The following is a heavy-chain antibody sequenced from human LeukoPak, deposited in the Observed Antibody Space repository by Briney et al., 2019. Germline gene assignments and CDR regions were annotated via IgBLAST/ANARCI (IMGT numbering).Heavy chain of an antibody. V-gene: IGHV4-39*07. CDR3: ASGAFNYYYYYGMDV. D-gene: IGHD4-17*01. CDR2: IYYSGST. J-gene: IGHJ6*02. CDR1: GGSISSSSYY. Sequence: SETLSLTCTVSGGSISSSSYYWGWIRQPPGKGLEWIGSIYYSGSTNYNPSLKSRVTMSVDTSKNQFSLKLSSVTAADTAVYYCASGAFNYYYYYGMDVWGQGTTVTVSS.